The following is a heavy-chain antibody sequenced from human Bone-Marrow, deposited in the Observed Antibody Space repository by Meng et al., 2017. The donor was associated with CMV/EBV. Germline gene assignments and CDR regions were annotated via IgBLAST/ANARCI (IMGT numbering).Heavy chain of an antibody. J-gene: IGHJ4*02. CDR1: GYTFTNYG. D-gene: IGHD3-22*01. CDR3: ARVRRSGLGHYFDY. Sequence: ASVKVSCKASGYTFTNYGIGWVRQAPGQGLEWMGWISAYNGDTHYAQKVQGRVTMTTDTSSSTAYMELRSLRSDDTAVYYCARVRRSGLGHYFDYWGQGKLVTVSS. CDR2: ISAYNGDT. V-gene: IGHV1-18*01.